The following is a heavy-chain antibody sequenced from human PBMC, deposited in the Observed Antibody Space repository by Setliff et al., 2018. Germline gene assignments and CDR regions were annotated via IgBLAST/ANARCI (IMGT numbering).Heavy chain of an antibody. CDR2: IYWDDDK. CDR1: GGSISDNGYF. Sequence: TLSLTCTIPGGSISDNGYFWGWVRQPPGKALEWLALIYWDDDKRYSPALKNRHTITKDTSKNQVVLTMTNMDPVDTATYYCAHSRPGSGSYGRAFDIWGQGTMVTVSS. CDR3: AHSRPGSGSYGRAFDI. V-gene: IGHV2-5*02. J-gene: IGHJ3*02. D-gene: IGHD1-26*01.